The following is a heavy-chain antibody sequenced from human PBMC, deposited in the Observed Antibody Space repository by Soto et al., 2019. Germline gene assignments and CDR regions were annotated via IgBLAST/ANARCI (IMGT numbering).Heavy chain of an antibody. D-gene: IGHD3-16*01. Sequence: ASVKVSCKVSGYTLTELSMHWVRQAPGKGLEWMGGFDAEDGETNYAQKLQGRVTMTEDTSTSTAYMELRSLRSDDTAVYYCARRTLNYYYMDVWGKGTTVTVSS. CDR1: GYTLTELS. CDR3: ARRTLNYYYMDV. V-gene: IGHV1-24*01. CDR2: FDAEDGET. J-gene: IGHJ6*03.